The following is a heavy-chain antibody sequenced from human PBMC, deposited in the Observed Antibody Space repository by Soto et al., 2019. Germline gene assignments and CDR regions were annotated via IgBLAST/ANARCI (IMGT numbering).Heavy chain of an antibody. V-gene: IGHV3-33*01. CDR3: ARGSDIVATIWVGNWFDP. Sequence: GGSLRLSCAASGFTFSSYGMHWVRQAPGKGLEWVAVIWYDGSNKYYADSVKGRFTISRDNSKNTLYLQMNSLRAEDTAVYYWARGSDIVATIWVGNWFDPWGQGTLVTVSS. J-gene: IGHJ5*02. CDR2: IWYDGSNK. CDR1: GFTFSSYG. D-gene: IGHD5-12*01.